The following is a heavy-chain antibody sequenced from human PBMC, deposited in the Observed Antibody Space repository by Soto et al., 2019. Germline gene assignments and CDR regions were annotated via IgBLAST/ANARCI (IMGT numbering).Heavy chain of an antibody. J-gene: IGHJ4*02. CDR3: AKLNWYYYDSSGYPRPYFDY. CDR2: ISTSIEAT. D-gene: IGHD3-22*01. V-gene: IGHV3-23*01. Sequence: GVSLRLSCAASGFAFSNYAMHWVRQAPGKGLEWVSSISTSIEATYYADSVKGRFTISRDNSKNTLYLQMNSLRAEDTAVYYCAKLNWYYYDSSGYPRPYFDYWGQGTLVTVSS. CDR1: GFAFSNYA.